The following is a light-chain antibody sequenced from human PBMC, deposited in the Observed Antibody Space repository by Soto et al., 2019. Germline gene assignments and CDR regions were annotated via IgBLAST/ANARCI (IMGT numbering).Light chain of an antibody. J-gene: IGKJ5*01. V-gene: IGKV3-15*01. Sequence: EIVMTQSPATLSVSPGERATLSCRASQSVSSNLAWYQQKPGQAPRLLIYGASTRATGIPARFSGSGSGTDFTLTISSLEPEDSAVYSCQQYGASPITFGQGTRLENK. CDR3: QQYGASPIT. CDR2: GAS. CDR1: QSVSSN.